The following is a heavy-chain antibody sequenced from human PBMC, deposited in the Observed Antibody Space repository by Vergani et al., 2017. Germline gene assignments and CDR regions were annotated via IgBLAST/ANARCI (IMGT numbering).Heavy chain of an antibody. CDR1: GGSISSYY. J-gene: IGHJ5*02. V-gene: IGHV4-59*01. CDR2: IYYSGST. Sequence: QVQLQESGPGLVKPSETLSLTCTVSGGSISSYYWSWIRQPPGKGLEWIGYIYYSGSTNYNRSLKSRVTISVDTSKNQFSLKLSSVTAADTAVYYCARGRGRFDPWGQGTLVTVSS. CDR3: ARGRGRFDP. D-gene: IGHD2-15*01.